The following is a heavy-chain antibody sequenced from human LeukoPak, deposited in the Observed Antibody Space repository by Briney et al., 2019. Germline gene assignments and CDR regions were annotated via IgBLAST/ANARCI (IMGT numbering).Heavy chain of an antibody. Sequence: GGSLRLSCAASGFPFSSYWMSWVRQAPGKGLEWVANIKQDGSETYYVDSVRGRFTISRDNAKSSLYLQLNSLRAEDTAVYYCANVGRGAYWGQGTLVTVSS. CDR3: ANVGRGAY. CDR2: IKQDGSET. CDR1: GFPFSSYW. V-gene: IGHV3-7*05. J-gene: IGHJ4*02. D-gene: IGHD2-15*01.